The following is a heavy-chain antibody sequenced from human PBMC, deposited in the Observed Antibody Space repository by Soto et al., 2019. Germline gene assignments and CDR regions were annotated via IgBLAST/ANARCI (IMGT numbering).Heavy chain of an antibody. V-gene: IGHV4-59*08. CDR3: ARRMVIAAAGTWWFDP. CDR1: GGSISSYY. D-gene: IGHD6-13*01. CDR2: IYYSGST. J-gene: IGHJ5*02. Sequence: PSETLSLTCTVSGGSISSYYWSWLRQPPGKGLEWIGYIYYSGSTNYNPSLKSRVTISVDTSKNQFSLKLSSVTAADTAVYYCARRMVIAAAGTWWFDPWGQGTLVTVS.